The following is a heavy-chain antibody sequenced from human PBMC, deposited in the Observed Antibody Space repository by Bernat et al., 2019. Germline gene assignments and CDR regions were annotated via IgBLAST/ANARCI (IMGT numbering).Heavy chain of an antibody. J-gene: IGHJ4*02. CDR2: IWYDGSNK. D-gene: IGHD6-19*01. CDR1: GFTFSSYG. CDR3: ARGGGIGSGWYFDY. V-gene: IGHV3-33*01. Sequence: QVQLVESGGGVVQPGRSLRLSCAASGFTFSSYGMHWVRQAPGKGLEWVAVIWYDGSNKYYADSVKGRFTISRDNSKNTLYLQMNSLGAEDTAVYYCARGGGIGSGWYFDYWGQGTLVTVSS.